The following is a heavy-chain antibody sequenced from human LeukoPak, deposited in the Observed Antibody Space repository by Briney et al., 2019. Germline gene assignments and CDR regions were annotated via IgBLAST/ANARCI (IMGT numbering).Heavy chain of an antibody. CDR3: ARIDSSGYNIDY. V-gene: IGHV3-53*01. CDR1: GFTVSSNY. D-gene: IGHD3-22*01. Sequence: GGSLRLSCAASGFTVSSNYMSWVRQAPGKGLEWVSVIYSGGSTYYADSVKGRFTISRDNSKNTLYLQMNSLGAEDTAVYYCARIDSSGYNIDYWGQGTLVTVSS. J-gene: IGHJ4*01. CDR2: IYSGGST.